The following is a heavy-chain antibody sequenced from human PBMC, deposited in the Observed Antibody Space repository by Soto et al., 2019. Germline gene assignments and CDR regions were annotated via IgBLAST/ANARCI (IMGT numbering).Heavy chain of an antibody. V-gene: IGHV1-2*04. J-gene: IGHJ3*02. CDR3: ARADTMVRGVIGAFDI. CDR1: GYTFTGYY. D-gene: IGHD3-10*01. CDR2: INPNSGGT. Sequence: GASVKVSCKASGYTFTGYYMHWVRQAPGQGLEWMGWINPNSGGTNYAQKFQGWVTMTRDTSINTAYMELSRLRSDDTAVYYCARADTMVRGVIGAFDIWGQGTMVPSPQ.